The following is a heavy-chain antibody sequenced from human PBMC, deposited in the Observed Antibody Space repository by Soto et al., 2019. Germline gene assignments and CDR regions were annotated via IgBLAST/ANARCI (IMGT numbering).Heavy chain of an antibody. Sequence: PGGSLRLSCATSGFTFSDYYMSWIRQAPGKGLEWVSYISPTGDTIYYADSVKGRFTISRDNSKNTLYLQMNSLRAEDTAVYYCARDKRDLRFLEWSYYFALWGQGTLVTVSS. CDR3: ARDKRDLRFLEWSYYFAL. J-gene: IGHJ4*02. D-gene: IGHD3-3*01. CDR2: ISPTGDTI. V-gene: IGHV3-11*04. CDR1: GFTFSDYY.